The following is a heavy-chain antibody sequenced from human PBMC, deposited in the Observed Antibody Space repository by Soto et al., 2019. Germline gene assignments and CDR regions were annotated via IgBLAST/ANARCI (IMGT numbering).Heavy chain of an antibody. Sequence: SQTLSLTCVISGDSVSSNSAAWNWIRRSPSRGLEWLGRTYYRSKWYNDYAVSVKSRITINPDTSKNQFSLQLNSVTPEDTAVYYCARDSYCGGDCYPGGPFDYWGQGTLVTVSS. J-gene: IGHJ4*02. D-gene: IGHD2-21*02. V-gene: IGHV6-1*01. CDR1: GDSVSSNSAA. CDR3: ARDSYCGGDCYPGGPFDY. CDR2: TYYRSKWYN.